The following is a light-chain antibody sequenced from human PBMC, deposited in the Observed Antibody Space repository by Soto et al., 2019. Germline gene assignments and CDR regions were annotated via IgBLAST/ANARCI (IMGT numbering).Light chain of an antibody. V-gene: IGKV4-1*01. CDR3: QQYYSNPKT. J-gene: IGKJ1*01. Sequence: DIVMTQSPDSLAVSLGERATINCKSSQSVLHRSNSKNCLIWYQHKPGQPPKPLIYWASTRESGVPDRFTGSGSGTDFTLTISSLQAEDVAIYYCQQYYSNPKTFGQGTKVEI. CDR1: QSVLHRSNSKNC. CDR2: WAS.